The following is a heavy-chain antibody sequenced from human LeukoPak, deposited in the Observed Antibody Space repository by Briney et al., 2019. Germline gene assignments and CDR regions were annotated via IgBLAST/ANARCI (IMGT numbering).Heavy chain of an antibody. V-gene: IGHV3-23*01. D-gene: IGHD6-6*01. CDR2: ISGSGGST. J-gene: IGHJ3*02. Sequence: PGESLRLSCAASGFTFSSYAMSWVRQAPGKGLEWVSAISGSGGSTYYADSVKGRFTISRDNSKNTLYLQMNSLRAEDTAVYYCAKGGSSTRGAFDIWGQGTMVTVSS. CDR1: GFTFSSYA. CDR3: AKGGSSTRGAFDI.